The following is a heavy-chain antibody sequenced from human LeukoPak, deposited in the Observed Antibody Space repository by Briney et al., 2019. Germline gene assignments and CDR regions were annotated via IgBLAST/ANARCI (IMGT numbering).Heavy chain of an antibody. CDR3: ARGANFGDSGLDAFDI. V-gene: IGHV1-69*13. CDR1: GGTFSSYA. Sequence: SVKVSCKASGGTFSSYAISWVRQAPGQGLEWMGGIIPIFGTANYAQKFQGRVTITADESTSTAYMELSSLRSEDTAVYYCARGANFGDSGLDAFDIWGQGTMVTVSS. J-gene: IGHJ3*02. D-gene: IGHD4-17*01. CDR2: IIPIFGTA.